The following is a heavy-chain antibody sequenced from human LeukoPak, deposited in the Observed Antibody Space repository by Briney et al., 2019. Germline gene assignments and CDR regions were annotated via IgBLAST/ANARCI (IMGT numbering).Heavy chain of an antibody. V-gene: IGHV1-2*02. CDR1: GYTFTGYY. J-gene: IGHJ4*02. CDR2: INPNSGGT. CDR3: ARAVLRGYSGYEGYFDY. Sequence: ASVKVSCKASGYTFTGYYMHWVRQAPGQGLEWMGWINPNSGGTNYAQKFQGRVTMTRDTSISTAYMELSRLRSDDTAVYYCARAVLRGYSGYEGYFDYWGQGTLVTVSS. D-gene: IGHD5-12*01.